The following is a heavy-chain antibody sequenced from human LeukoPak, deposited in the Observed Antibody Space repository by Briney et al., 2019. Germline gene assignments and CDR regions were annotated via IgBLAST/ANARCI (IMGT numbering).Heavy chain of an antibody. J-gene: IGHJ4*02. V-gene: IGHV3-21*04. CDR3: GRAEGSGSLPTRGVGN. CDR2: ISAGSSYI. CDR1: GFTFSSYT. Sequence: GGSLRLSCAASGFTFSSYTMNWVRQTPGKGLEWVSSISAGSSYIYYTDSVKGRFSISRDNAKNSLYLQMNSLRAEDTAVYYCGRAEGSGSLPTRGVGNWGQGTLVTVSS. D-gene: IGHD1-26*01.